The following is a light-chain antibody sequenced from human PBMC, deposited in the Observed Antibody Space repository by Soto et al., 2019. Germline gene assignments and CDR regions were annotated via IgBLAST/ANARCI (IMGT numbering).Light chain of an antibody. CDR1: QSVSSD. V-gene: IGKV3-15*01. CDR3: QQYNNWPIT. J-gene: IGKJ5*01. CDR2: SAS. Sequence: EVVMTQSPATLSVSPGERATLSCRASQSVSSDLAWYHQKPGQAPRLLIYSASTRATGIPGRFSGSGSGTEFTLTISSLQSEYFAVYYCQQYNNWPITFGQGTRLEIK.